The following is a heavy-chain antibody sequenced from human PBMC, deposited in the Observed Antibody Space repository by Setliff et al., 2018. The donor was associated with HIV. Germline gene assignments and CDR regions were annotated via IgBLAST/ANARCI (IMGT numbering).Heavy chain of an antibody. V-gene: IGHV3-21*01. CDR1: GFTFSSYS. CDR3: ARDSSTSSGVVWFDP. J-gene: IGHJ5*02. Sequence: PGGSLRLSCVASGFTFSSYSMNWVRQAPGKGLEWVSSISSSCSYIKYAQTVKGRFTISRDNAKNSLSLLMTSLRADDTAVYYCARDSSTSSGVVWFDPWGQGTLVTVSS. CDR2: ISSSCSYI. D-gene: IGHD2-2*01.